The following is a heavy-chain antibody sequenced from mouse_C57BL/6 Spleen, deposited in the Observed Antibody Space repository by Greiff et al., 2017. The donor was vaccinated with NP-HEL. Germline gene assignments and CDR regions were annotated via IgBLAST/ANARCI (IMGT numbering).Heavy chain of an antibody. V-gene: IGHV1-59*01. CDR1: GYTFTSYW. J-gene: IGHJ1*03. Sequence: QVQLQQPGAELVRPGTSVKLSCKASGYTFTSYWMHWVKQRPGQGLEWIGVIDPSDSYTNYNQKFKGKATLTVDTSSSTAYMQLSSLTSEDSAVYYCAVITTVVAERYFDVWGTGTTVTVSS. D-gene: IGHD1-1*01. CDR3: AVITTVVAERYFDV. CDR2: IDPSDSYT.